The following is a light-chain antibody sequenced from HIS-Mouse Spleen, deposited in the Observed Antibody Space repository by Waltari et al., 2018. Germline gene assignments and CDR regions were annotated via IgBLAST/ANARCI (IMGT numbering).Light chain of an antibody. J-gene: IGKJ1*01. Sequence: DIQMTQSPSTLSASVGDRVTITCRASQSISSWLAWYQQKPGKAPKLLIYKASSLESGVPSSFSGSGSGTEFTLTISSLQPDDFATYYCQQYNSYWTFGQATKVEIK. CDR2: KAS. CDR1: QSISSW. CDR3: QQYNSYWT. V-gene: IGKV1-5*03.